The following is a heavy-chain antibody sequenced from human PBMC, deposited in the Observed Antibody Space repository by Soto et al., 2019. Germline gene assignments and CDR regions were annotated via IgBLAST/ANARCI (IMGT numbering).Heavy chain of an antibody. CDR2: IYYSGST. D-gene: IGHD5-12*01. J-gene: IGHJ5*02. V-gene: IGHV4-59*01. CDR1: GGSISSYY. CDR3: ARGRRGLVSP. Sequence: SETLSLTCTLSGGSISSYYWSLIRQPPGKGLEWIGYIYYSGSTNYNPSLKSRVTISVDASKNQFSLKLSSVTAADTAVYYCARGRRGLVSPWGQGTLVTVSS.